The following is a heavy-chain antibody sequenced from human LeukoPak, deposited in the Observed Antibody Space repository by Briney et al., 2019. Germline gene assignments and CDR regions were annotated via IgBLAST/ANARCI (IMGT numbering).Heavy chain of an antibody. CDR1: GASVNSDSYY. J-gene: IGHJ3*02. CDR3: AGGIAVAGKRMDAFDI. D-gene: IGHD6-19*01. V-gene: IGHV4-30-4*08. Sequence: SQTLSLTCTVTGASVNSDSYYWSWIRQPPGQGLEWIGYIFNSGTTYYIPSLRSRVIISLDTSKNQFSLKMSSVTAADTAVYYCAGGIAVAGKRMDAFDIWGQGTMVTVSS. CDR2: IFNSGTT.